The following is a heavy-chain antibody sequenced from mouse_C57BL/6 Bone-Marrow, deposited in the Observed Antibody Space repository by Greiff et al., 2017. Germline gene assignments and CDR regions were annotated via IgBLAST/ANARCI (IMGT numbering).Heavy chain of an antibody. J-gene: IGHJ4*01. V-gene: IGHV1-22*01. CDR3: ARDGNYPMDY. CDR1: GYTFTDYN. CDR2: INPNNGGT. Sequence: VHVKQSGPELVKPGASVKMSCKASGYTFTDYNMHWVKQSHGKSLEWIGYINPNNGGTSYNQKFKGKATLTVNKSSSTAYMELRSLTSEDSAVYYCARDGNYPMDYWGQGTSVTVSS. D-gene: IGHD2-1*01.